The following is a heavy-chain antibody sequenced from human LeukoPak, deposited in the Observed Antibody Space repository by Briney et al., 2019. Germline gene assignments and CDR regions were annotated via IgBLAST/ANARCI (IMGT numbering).Heavy chain of an antibody. CDR3: TRGIVVVPAARPFDY. V-gene: IGHV3-49*04. CDR2: IRSKAYGGTT. CDR1: GFTFGDYA. Sequence: GGSLRLSCIASGFTFGDYAMSWVRQAPGKGLEWVGFIRSKAYGGTTEYAASVKGRFTISRDDSKSIAYLQMNSLKTEDTAVYYCTRGIVVVPAARPFDYWGQGTLVTVSS. D-gene: IGHD2-2*02. J-gene: IGHJ4*02.